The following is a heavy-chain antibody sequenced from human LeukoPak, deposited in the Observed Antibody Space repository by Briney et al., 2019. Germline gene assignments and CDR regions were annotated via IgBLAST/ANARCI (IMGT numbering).Heavy chain of an antibody. CDR1: GFTFSDYY. CDR2: ISSSSSYT. J-gene: IGHJ4*02. Sequence: SGGSLRLSCAASGFTFSDYYMSWIRQAPGKGLEWVSYISSSSSYTNYADSVKGRFTISRDNAKNSLYLQMNSLRAEDTAVYYCARGCSSTSCQTVFFDYWGQGTLVTVSS. V-gene: IGHV3-11*06. D-gene: IGHD2-2*01. CDR3: ARGCSSTSCQTVFFDY.